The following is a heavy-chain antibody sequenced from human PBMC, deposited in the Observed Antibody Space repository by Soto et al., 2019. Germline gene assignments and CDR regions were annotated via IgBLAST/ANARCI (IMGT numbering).Heavy chain of an antibody. CDR2: ISGSGGST. CDR3: AKAGTSSARNCYYYGMDV. D-gene: IGHD6-13*01. Sequence: EVQLLESGGGLVQPGGSLRLSCAASGFTFSSYAMSWVRQAPGKGLEWVSAISGSGGSTYYADSVKGRFTISRDNSKNTLYLQMNSLRAEDTAVYYCAKAGTSSARNCYYYGMDVWGQGTTVTVSS. CDR1: GFTFSSYA. V-gene: IGHV3-23*01. J-gene: IGHJ6*02.